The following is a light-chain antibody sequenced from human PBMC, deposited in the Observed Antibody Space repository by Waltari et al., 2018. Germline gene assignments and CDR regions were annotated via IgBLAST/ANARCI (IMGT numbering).Light chain of an antibody. CDR2: RNN. CDR3: ATWYDSLSGPV. V-gene: IGLV1-47*01. Sequence: QSVLTQPPSASGTPGQRVSIPCSGSRSNIGSNSLDCYQQVPGTAPKLLIYRNNQRPAGVPDRFSGSRSGTSASLAISGLRSEEEADYYCATWYDSLSGPVFGGGTKVTVL. J-gene: IGLJ2*01. CDR1: RSNIGSNS.